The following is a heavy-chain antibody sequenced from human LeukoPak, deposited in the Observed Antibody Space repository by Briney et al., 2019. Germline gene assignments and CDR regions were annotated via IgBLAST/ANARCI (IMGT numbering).Heavy chain of an antibody. Sequence: QTLALTCAISGDSVSSNSASWNWFRQSPSRGLEWLGWTFYTSKWNNDYAVSVKSRITINPDTSKNHFSLQLNSVTPEDTAVYYCARRRYYDYTGFFDYWGQGTLVTVSS. CDR3: ARRRYYDYTGFFDY. CDR2: TFYTSKWNN. J-gene: IGHJ4*02. D-gene: IGHD3-22*01. V-gene: IGHV6-1*01. CDR1: GDSVSSNSAS.